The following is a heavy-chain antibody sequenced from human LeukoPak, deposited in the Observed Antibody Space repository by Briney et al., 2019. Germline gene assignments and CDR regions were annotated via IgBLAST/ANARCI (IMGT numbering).Heavy chain of an antibody. V-gene: IGHV1-2*02. CDR3: ARVAYDYVWGSYRSPFYYFDY. D-gene: IGHD3-16*02. Sequence: ASVKVSCKASGYTFTGYYMHWVRQAPGQGLEWMGWINPNSGGTNYAQKFQGRVTMTRDMSTSTVYMELSSLRSEDTAVYYCARVAYDYVWGSYRSPFYYFDYRGQGTLVTVSS. CDR1: GYTFTGYY. J-gene: IGHJ4*02. CDR2: INPNSGGT.